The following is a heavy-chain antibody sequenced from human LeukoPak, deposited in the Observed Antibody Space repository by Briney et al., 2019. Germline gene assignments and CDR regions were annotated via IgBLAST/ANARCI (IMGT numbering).Heavy chain of an antibody. Sequence: GGSLRLSCAASGFTFSSYSMNWVRQAPGKGLEWVSSISSSSSYIYYADSVKGRFTISRDNAKNSLYLQMNRLRAEDTAVYYCARTAYCGGDCYWDYWGQGTLVTVSS. J-gene: IGHJ4*02. D-gene: IGHD2-21*02. CDR3: ARTAYCGGDCYWDY. CDR1: GFTFSSYS. V-gene: IGHV3-21*01. CDR2: ISSSSSYI.